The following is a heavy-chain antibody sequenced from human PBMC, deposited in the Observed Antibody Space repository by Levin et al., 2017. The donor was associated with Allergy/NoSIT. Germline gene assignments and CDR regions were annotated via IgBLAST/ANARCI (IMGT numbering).Heavy chain of an antibody. Sequence: GGSLRLSCAASGFTFSSYWMHWVRQAPGKGLVWVSRINSDGSSTSYADSVKGRFTISRDNAKNTLYLQMNSLRVEDTAVYYCARGGRDGRSGAFDIWGQGTMVTVSS. J-gene: IGHJ3*02. CDR3: ARGGRDGRSGAFDI. D-gene: IGHD3-10*01. CDR2: INSDGSST. V-gene: IGHV3-74*01. CDR1: GFTFSSYW.